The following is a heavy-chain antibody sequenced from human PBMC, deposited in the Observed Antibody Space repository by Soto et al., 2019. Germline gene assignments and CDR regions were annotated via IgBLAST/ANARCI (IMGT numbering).Heavy chain of an antibody. CDR1: GFTFSSYG. V-gene: IGHV3-30*18. J-gene: IGHJ4*02. Sequence: PGGSLRLSCAASGFTFSSYGMHWVRQAPGKGLEWVAVISYDGSNKYYADSVKGRFTISRDNSKNTLYLQMNSLRAEDTAAYYCAKDLWFGELSRGLDYWGQGTLVTVSS. CDR3: AKDLWFGELSRGLDY. CDR2: ISYDGSNK. D-gene: IGHD3-10*01.